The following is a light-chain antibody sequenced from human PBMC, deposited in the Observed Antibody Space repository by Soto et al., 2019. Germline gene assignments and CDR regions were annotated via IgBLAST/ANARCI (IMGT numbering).Light chain of an antibody. J-gene: IGKJ5*01. V-gene: IGKV1-5*03. Sequence: IQMNQSPSTLSASVGERVTTTCRARQSISAWLAWYQQKPGKAPKLLIYKASTVESGLPSRFSGSGSETEFTLTISSLQPDDFANYYCQQDHSYPLTFGQGTRLEIK. CDR3: QQDHSYPLT. CDR2: KAS. CDR1: QSISAW.